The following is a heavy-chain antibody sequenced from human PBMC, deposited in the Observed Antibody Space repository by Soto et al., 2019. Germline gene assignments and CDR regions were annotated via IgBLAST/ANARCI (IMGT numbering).Heavy chain of an antibody. V-gene: IGHV4-30-4*01. J-gene: IGHJ6*02. CDR3: AKGDIVVVPAAILYYYYGMDV. Sequence: PSETLSLTCTVSGGSISSGDYYWSWIRQPPGKGLEWIGYIYYSGSTYYNPSLKSRVTISVDTSKNQFSLKLSSVTAADTAVYYCAKGDIVVVPAAILYYYYGMDVWGQGTTVTSP. CDR1: GGSISSGDYY. D-gene: IGHD2-2*01. CDR2: IYYSGST.